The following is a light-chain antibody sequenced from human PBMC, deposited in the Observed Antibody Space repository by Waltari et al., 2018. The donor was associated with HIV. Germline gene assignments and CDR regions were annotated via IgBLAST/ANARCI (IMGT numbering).Light chain of an antibody. Sequence: EFVLAQSPATLSLSPGERATLSGRASQSVSSFLAWYQQEAVQAPRLLIYDASNRAPSIPARFSGSGSGTDFTLTISRLEPEDVAVYYCQQRTNWRPGLSFGGGTKVE. CDR2: DAS. V-gene: IGKV3-11*01. J-gene: IGKJ4*01. CDR1: QSVSSF. CDR3: QQRTNWRPGLS.